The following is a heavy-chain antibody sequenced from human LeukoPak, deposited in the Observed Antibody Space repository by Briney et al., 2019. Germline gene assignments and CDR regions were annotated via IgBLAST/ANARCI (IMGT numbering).Heavy chain of an antibody. J-gene: IGHJ4*02. CDR2: ISVSRCST. CDR3: SKDENYFDY. CDR1: GFTFSSYD. Sequence: GGSLTLSCAASGFTFSSYDMSWVRQAPAKGVEWVSAISVSRCSTYYEDSAKGRFTISRDNSKNTLYLQMNTLRAEDPAVYYCSKDENYFDYWGQGTLVTVSS. V-gene: IGHV3-23*01.